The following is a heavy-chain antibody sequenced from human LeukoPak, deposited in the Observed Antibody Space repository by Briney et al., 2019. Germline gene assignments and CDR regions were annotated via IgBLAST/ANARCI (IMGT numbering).Heavy chain of an antibody. CDR2: IYYSGTT. CDR1: GGSISSYY. CDR3: ARGPTMVRGVTSYFDY. V-gene: IGHV4-59*08. Sequence: PSETLSLTCTVSGGSISSYYWNWIRQPPGKGLEWIGYIYYSGTTNYNPSLKSRVTISVDTSKNQFSLKLSSVTAADTAVYYCARGPTMVRGVTSYFDYWGQGTLVTVSS. J-gene: IGHJ4*02. D-gene: IGHD3-10*01.